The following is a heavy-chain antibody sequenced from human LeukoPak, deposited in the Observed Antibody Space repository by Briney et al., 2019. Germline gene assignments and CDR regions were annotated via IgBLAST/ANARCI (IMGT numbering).Heavy chain of an antibody. CDR2: IWYDGSNK. V-gene: IGHV3-33*01. Sequence: GRSLRLSCAASGFTFSSYGMHWVRQAPGKGLEWVAVIWYDGSNKYYADSVEGRFTISRDNSKNTLYLQMNSLRAEDTAVYYCARDKEYPELDYWGQGTLVTVSS. CDR3: ARDKEYPELDY. CDR1: GFTFSSYG. J-gene: IGHJ4*02. D-gene: IGHD2/OR15-2a*01.